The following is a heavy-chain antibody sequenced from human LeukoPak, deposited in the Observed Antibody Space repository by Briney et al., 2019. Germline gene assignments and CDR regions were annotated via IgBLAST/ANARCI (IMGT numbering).Heavy chain of an antibody. CDR3: ASFGQQWLESY. D-gene: IGHD6-19*01. J-gene: IGHJ4*02. V-gene: IGHV3-74*01. CDR2: ISTDGSMT. Sequence: GGSLRLSCASSGFAPSNDWMHWVRQAPGKGLEWVSRISTDGSMTGYTDSVKGRFTIYRDNAKRILYLEMNNLRVEGTAVYYCASFGQQWLESYWGQGTLVTVSS. CDR1: GFAPSNDW.